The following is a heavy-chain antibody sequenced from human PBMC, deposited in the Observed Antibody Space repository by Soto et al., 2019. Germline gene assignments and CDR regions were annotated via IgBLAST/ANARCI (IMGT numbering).Heavy chain of an antibody. J-gene: IGHJ4*02. CDR1: GGTFSSYA. Sequence: GASVKVSCKASGGTFSSYAISWVRQAPGQGLEWMGGIIPIFGTANYAQKFQGRVTITADRSTSTAYMELSSLRSEDTAVYYCAMNSGYSGYAVLYWGQGTLVTVSS. CDR3: AMNSGYSGYAVLY. V-gene: IGHV1-69*06. D-gene: IGHD5-12*01. CDR2: IIPIFGTA.